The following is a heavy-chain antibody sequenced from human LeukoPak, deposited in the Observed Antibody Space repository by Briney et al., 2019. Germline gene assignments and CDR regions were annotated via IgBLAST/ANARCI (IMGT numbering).Heavy chain of an antibody. CDR1: GYTFTSYG. D-gene: IGHD6-13*01. CDR3: ARVRTSSWYSHDAFDI. J-gene: IGHJ3*02. CDR2: ISAYNGNT. Sequence: ASVKVSCKASGYTFTSYGISWVRQAPRQGLEWMGWISAYNGNTNYAQKLQGRVTMTTDTSTSTAYMELRSLRSDDTAVYYCARVRTSSWYSHDAFDIWGQGTMVTVSS. V-gene: IGHV1-18*01.